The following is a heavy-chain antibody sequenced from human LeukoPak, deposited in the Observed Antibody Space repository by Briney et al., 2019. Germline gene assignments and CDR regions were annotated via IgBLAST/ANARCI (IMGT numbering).Heavy chain of an antibody. Sequence: GGSLRLSCVASGFTFGKYWMSWVRQVPGKGLEWVSAISVGGLYTYYADSVRGRFTISRDNSKSALYLQMNSLRSEDTAMYHCVKEGSHSDGGHSPTFDSWGLGTLVTVSS. CDR3: VKEGSHSDGGHSPTFDS. CDR1: GFTFGKYW. D-gene: IGHD5-24*01. CDR2: ISVGGLYT. J-gene: IGHJ4*02. V-gene: IGHV3-23*01.